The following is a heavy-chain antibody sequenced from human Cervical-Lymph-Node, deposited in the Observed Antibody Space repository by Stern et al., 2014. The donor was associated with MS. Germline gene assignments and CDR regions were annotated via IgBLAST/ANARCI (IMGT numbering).Heavy chain of an antibody. D-gene: IGHD3-10*01. CDR2: ISWNSGKI. CDR3: AKDKWYGAKSPGYFDY. CDR1: GFTFDDYA. V-gene: IGHV3-9*01. J-gene: IGHJ4*02. Sequence: EVQLVESGGGLVQPGRSLRLSCAASGFTFDDYAMHWVRQAPGKGLEWVSGISWNSGKIEYADSVKGRFTISRDNAKNSLYLQMNSLRGEDTALYYCAKDKWYGAKSPGYFDYWGQGTLVTVSS.